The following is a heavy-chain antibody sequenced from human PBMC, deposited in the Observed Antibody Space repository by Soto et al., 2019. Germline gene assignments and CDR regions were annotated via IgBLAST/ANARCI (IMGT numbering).Heavy chain of an antibody. V-gene: IGHV4-59*01. Sequence: QVQLQESGPGLVKPSETLSLTCTVSGGSISSYYWSWIRQPPGKGLEWIGYIYYSGSTNYNPSLKSRVTISVDTSKNPFSLKLSSVTAADTAVYYCARATCSSTSCYGWLVWFDPWGQGTLVTVSS. J-gene: IGHJ5*02. CDR1: GGSISSYY. D-gene: IGHD2-2*01. CDR3: ARATCSSTSCYGWLVWFDP. CDR2: IYYSGST.